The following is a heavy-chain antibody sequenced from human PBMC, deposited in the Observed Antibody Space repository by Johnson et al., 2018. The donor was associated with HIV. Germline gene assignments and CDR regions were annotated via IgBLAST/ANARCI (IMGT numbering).Heavy chain of an antibody. V-gene: IGHV3-66*01. Sequence: VHLVESGGGVVQPGRSLRLSCAASGFTFSMYVMHWVRQAPGKGLEWVSVIYSGGSTYYADSVKGRFTISRDNSKNTLYLQMHSLRIEDTAVYYCAREELEPDVFDIWGQGTMVTVSS. CDR2: IYSGGST. D-gene: IGHD1-1*01. CDR1: GFTFSMYV. J-gene: IGHJ3*02. CDR3: AREELEPDVFDI.